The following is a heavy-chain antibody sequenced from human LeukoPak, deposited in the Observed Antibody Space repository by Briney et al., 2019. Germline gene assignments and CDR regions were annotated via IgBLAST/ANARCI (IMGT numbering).Heavy chain of an antibody. D-gene: IGHD3-22*01. CDR3: ARGRYNYYDSSGYGAEYFQH. V-gene: IGHV4-34*01. J-gene: IGHJ1*01. CDR2: INHGGST. CDR1: GGSFSGYY. Sequence: SETLSLTCAVYGGSFSGYYWSWIRQPPGKGLEWIGEINHGGSTNYNPSLKSRVTISVDTSKNQFSLKLSSVTAADTAVYYCARGRYNYYDSSGYGAEYFQHWGQGTLVTVSS.